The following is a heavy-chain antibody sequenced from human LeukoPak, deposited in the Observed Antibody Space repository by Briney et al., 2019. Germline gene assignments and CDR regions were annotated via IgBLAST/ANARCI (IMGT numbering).Heavy chain of an antibody. CDR1: GFSFSSSW. J-gene: IGHJ4*02. CDR2: ISSDGTDI. D-gene: IGHD2-2*01. CDR3: ARDQTQLGPTTVDY. V-gene: IGHV3-74*01. Sequence: GGSRRLSCLASGFSFSSSWMHWVRQTPGKGLLWLSRISSDGTDIKYADSVQGRFIISRDNAKNTLYLQMNNLRVEDTAVYYCARDQTQLGPTTVDYWGQGTLVTVSS.